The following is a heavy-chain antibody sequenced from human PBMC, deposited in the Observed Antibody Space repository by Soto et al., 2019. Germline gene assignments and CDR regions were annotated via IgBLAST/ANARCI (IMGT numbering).Heavy chain of an antibody. D-gene: IGHD3-22*01. CDR3: AREEFEDGRGHFDY. Sequence: QVQLVESGGGVVQPGGSLRLSCAASGFTFSTSVVHWVRQAPGKGLEWMAIISYGGVNKYYADSVKGRFTISRDISESTLYLQMNSLRTEDTAVYYCAREEFEDGRGHFDYWGQGTLVSVSS. CDR1: GFTFSTSV. J-gene: IGHJ4*02. V-gene: IGHV3-30-3*01. CDR2: ISYGGVNK.